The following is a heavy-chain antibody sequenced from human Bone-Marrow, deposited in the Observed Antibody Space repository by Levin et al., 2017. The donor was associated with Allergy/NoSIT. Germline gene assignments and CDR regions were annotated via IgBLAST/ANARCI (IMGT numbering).Heavy chain of an antibody. J-gene: IGHJ4*02. Sequence: AGGSLRLSCIVSGFGFSSHDFHWVRQAPGKGLEWVAGIWYDGSNQNYGDSVKGRFTISRDNSKNTIYLQMNSLRVDDTGLYYCAREMYSSGWDWGQGAQVTVSS. CDR2: IWYDGSNQ. D-gene: IGHD6-25*01. CDR1: GFGFSSHD. V-gene: IGHV3-33*01. CDR3: AREMYSSGWD.